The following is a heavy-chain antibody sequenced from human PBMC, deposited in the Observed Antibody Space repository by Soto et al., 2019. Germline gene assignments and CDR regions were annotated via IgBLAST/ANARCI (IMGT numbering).Heavy chain of an antibody. CDR1: GFNFSSYA. CDR3: ARAGQPAAGTTPHN. Sequence: GGSLRLSCAASGFNFSSYAMHWVRQAPGKGLEWVAVISYEGGKKYYADSVKVRFTISRDKSQNTLYVEMTSLSAEDTAVYYCARAGQPAAGTTPHNWGQGTLVTVSS. D-gene: IGHD6-13*01. CDR2: ISYEGGKK. J-gene: IGHJ4*02. V-gene: IGHV3-30*04.